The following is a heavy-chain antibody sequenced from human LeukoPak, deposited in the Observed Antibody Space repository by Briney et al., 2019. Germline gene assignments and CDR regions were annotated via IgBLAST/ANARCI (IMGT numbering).Heavy chain of an antibody. CDR2: ISSSGSTI. J-gene: IGHJ4*02. CDR1: GFTFSSYE. D-gene: IGHD4-11*01. V-gene: IGHV3-48*03. Sequence: PGGSLRLSCAASGFTFSSYEMNWVRQAPGKGLEWVSYISSSGSTIYYADSVKGRFTISRDHAKNSLYLQMNSLRAGDTAVYYCARAGYSNFIDYWGQGTLVTVSS. CDR3: ARAGYSNFIDY.